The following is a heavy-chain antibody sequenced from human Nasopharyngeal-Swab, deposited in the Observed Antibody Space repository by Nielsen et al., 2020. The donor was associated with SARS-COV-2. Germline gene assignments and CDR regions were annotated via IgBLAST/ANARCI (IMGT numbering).Heavy chain of an antibody. CDR2: INVYNGKT. D-gene: IGHD3-22*01. V-gene: IGHV1-18*01. CDR3: ARENDYDSSGYYSDY. Sequence: ASVKVSCKASGYTFTRYGISWVRQAPGQGLEWMGWINVYNGKTNYPRRFQGRVTISTDTSTSTAYMELRSLTSDDTAVYYCARENDYDSSGYYSDYWGQGTLVTVSS. J-gene: IGHJ4*02. CDR1: GYTFTRYG.